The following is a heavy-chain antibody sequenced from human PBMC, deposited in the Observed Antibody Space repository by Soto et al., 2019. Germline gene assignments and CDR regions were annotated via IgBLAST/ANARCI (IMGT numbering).Heavy chain of an antibody. CDR1: GGTFSSYA. CDR2: IIPIFGTA. Sequence: QVQLVQSGAEVKKPGYSVKVSCKASGGTFSSYAISWLRQAPGQGLEWMGGIIPIFGTANYVQKFQGRVTITADESTSTDYMELSSLRSEDTAVYYCARGGVVAARDAFDIWGQGPMVTVSS. J-gene: IGHJ3*02. V-gene: IGHV1-69*01. D-gene: IGHD2-15*01. CDR3: ARGGVVAARDAFDI.